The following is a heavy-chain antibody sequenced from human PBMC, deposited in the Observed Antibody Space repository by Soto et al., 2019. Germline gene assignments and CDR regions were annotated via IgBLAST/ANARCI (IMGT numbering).Heavy chain of an antibody. D-gene: IGHD3-22*01. Sequence: ISWIRQPPGKALEWLALIDWDDDKYYSTSLKTRLTISKDTSKNQVVLTMTNMDPVDTATYYCARIQGSGYLTDPYYYYYYGMDVWGQGTTVTVSS. J-gene: IGHJ6*02. CDR2: IDWDDDK. CDR3: ARIQGSGYLTDPYYYYYYGMDV. V-gene: IGHV2-70*01.